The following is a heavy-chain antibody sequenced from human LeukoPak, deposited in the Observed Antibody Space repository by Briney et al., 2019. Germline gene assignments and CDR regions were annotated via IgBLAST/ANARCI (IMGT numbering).Heavy chain of an antibody. Sequence: ASVKVSCKASGYTFTGYYMHWVRQAPGQGLEWMGWINPNSGGTNYAQKFQGWVTMTRDTSISTAYMELSRLRSDDTAVYYCARGGGYYDSSGYYYDAFDIWGQGTMVTVSS. V-gene: IGHV1-2*04. J-gene: IGHJ3*02. CDR3: ARGGGYYDSSGYYYDAFDI. CDR1: GYTFTGYY. D-gene: IGHD3-22*01. CDR2: INPNSGGT.